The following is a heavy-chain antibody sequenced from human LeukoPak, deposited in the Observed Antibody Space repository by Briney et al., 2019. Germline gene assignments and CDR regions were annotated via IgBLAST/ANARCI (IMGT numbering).Heavy chain of an antibody. D-gene: IGHD3-22*01. CDR1: GFTVCSNY. Sequence: GGSLRLSCAASGFTVCSNYMSWVRQAPGKGLEWVSAISGSGGSTYYADSVKGRFTISRDNSKNTLYLQMNSLRAEDTAVYYCAKDRYYYDSSGPGNYWGQGTLVTVSS. J-gene: IGHJ4*02. V-gene: IGHV3-23*01. CDR3: AKDRYYYDSSGPGNY. CDR2: ISGSGGST.